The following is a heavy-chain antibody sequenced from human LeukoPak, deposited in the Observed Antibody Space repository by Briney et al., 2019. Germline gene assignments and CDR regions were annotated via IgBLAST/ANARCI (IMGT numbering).Heavy chain of an antibody. V-gene: IGHV1-2*02. CDR2: INPNSGGA. J-gene: IGHJ6*02. CDR3: ARYSGDYYYYSMDV. D-gene: IGHD2-15*01. Sequence: SVKVSCKASGYTFTGYYIHWVRQAPGHGLEWMGWINPNSGGANYAQKFQGRVTMTRDTSISTAYMELTRLISDDTAVYYCARYSGDYYYYSMDVWGQGTTVTVSS. CDR1: GYTFTGYY.